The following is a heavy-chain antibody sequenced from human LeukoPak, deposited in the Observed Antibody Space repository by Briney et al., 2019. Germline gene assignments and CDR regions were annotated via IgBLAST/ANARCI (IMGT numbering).Heavy chain of an antibody. Sequence: QSSETLSLTCAVYGGSFSGSYWSWTRQPPGRGLEWIGEIKLSGSTNYNPSLKSRVTISVDKSKNQFSLKLSSVTAADTAVYYCARGPPYIVVVTAIGFFDYWGQGTLVTVSS. CDR1: GGSFSGSY. CDR3: ARGPPYIVVVTAIGFFDY. V-gene: IGHV4-34*01. CDR2: IKLSGST. D-gene: IGHD2-21*02. J-gene: IGHJ4*02.